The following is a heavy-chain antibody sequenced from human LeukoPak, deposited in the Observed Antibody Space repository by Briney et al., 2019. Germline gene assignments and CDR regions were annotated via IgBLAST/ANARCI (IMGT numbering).Heavy chain of an antibody. D-gene: IGHD1-26*01. Sequence: SETLSLTCTVSGGSISSYYWSWIRQPPGKGLEWIGYIYYSGSTNYNPSLKSRVTKSVDTSKNQFSLKLSSVTAADTAVYYCARGGYSGSHFDYWGQGTLVTVSS. CDR1: GGSISSYY. V-gene: IGHV4-59*01. CDR3: ARGGYSGSHFDY. J-gene: IGHJ4*02. CDR2: IYYSGST.